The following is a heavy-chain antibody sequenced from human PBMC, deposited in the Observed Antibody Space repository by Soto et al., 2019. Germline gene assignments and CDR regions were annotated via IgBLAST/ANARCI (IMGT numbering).Heavy chain of an antibody. J-gene: IGHJ3*02. CDR1: AFSFSVYF. CDR3: VRGPEHGAFDI. Sequence: QVQLVESGGGVVQPGRSLRLSCAASAFSFSVYFIHWVRQAPGKGLEWVADISHDGNQKDYADSVKGRITISRDNSKNTVYLQMNSLRVEDTAVYYCVRGPEHGAFDIWGQGTMITVSS. CDR2: ISHDGNQK. V-gene: IGHV3-30-3*01.